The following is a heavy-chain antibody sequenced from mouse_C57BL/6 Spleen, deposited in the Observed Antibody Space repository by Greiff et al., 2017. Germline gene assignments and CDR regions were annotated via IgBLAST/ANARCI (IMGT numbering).Heavy chain of an antibody. CDR1: GFNIKDDY. J-gene: IGHJ4*01. V-gene: IGHV14-4*01. D-gene: IGHD1-1*01. CDR2: IDPENGDT. Sequence: VQLQQSGAELVRPGASVKLSCTASGFNIKDDYMHWVKQRPEKGLEWIGWIDPENGDTEYASKFQGKATITADTSSNTAYLQLSSLTSEDTAVYYCTTVVARDAMDYWGQGTSVTVSS. CDR3: TTVVARDAMDY.